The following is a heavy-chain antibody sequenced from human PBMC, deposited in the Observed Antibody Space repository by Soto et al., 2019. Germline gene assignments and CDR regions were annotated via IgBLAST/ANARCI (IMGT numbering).Heavy chain of an antibody. D-gene: IGHD6-19*01. Sequence: PGGSLRLSCAASGFTFSSYAKSWVRQAPGKGLEWVSAISGSGGSTYYADSVKGRFTISRDNSKNTLYLQMNSLRAEDTAVYYCAKDTGPRPVGSGWYGEAQLGQYYYYGMDVWGQGTTVTVSS. CDR2: ISGSGGST. V-gene: IGHV3-23*01. CDR1: GFTFSSYA. J-gene: IGHJ6*02. CDR3: AKDTGPRPVGSGWYGEAQLGQYYYYGMDV.